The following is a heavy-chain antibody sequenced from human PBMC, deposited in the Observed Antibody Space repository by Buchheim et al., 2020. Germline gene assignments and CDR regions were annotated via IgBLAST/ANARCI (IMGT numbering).Heavy chain of an antibody. CDR2: IYYSGST. Sequence: QVQLQQWGAGLLKPSQTLSLTCTVSGGSISSDDYYWSWIRQPPGKGLEWIGYIYYSGSTYYNRSLKSRVSISVDTSKNQFSLKLSSVTAADTAVYYCAQSAEVAYYYGMDVWGQGTT. D-gene: IGHD5-12*01. J-gene: IGHJ6*02. CDR3: AQSAEVAYYYGMDV. V-gene: IGHV4-30-4*01. CDR1: GGSISSDDYY.